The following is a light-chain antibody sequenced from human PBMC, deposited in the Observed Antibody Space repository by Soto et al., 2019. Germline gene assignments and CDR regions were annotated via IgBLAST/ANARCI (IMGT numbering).Light chain of an antibody. V-gene: IGLV1-44*01. CDR3: AAWDDSLNGVL. CDR1: SSNIGGNT. J-gene: IGLJ2*01. Sequence: QAVVTQPPSASGTPGQRVTISCSGSSSNIGGNTVNWYQQLPGTAPKLLIYSTYQRPSGVPDRFSASKSGASASLAISGLQSEDEADYYCAAWDDSLNGVLFGGGTKLTVL. CDR2: STY.